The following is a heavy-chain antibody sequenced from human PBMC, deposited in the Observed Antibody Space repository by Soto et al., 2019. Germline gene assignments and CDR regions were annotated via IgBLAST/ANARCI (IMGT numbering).Heavy chain of an antibody. CDR1: GYTFTSYD. V-gene: IGHV1-8*01. Sequence: ASVKVSCTASGYTFTSYDINWVRQATGQGLEWMGWMNPNSGNTGYAQKFQGRVTMTRNTSISTAYMELSSLRSEDTAVYYCARNIVVVVAASGIGYNWFDPWGQGTLVTVSS. CDR2: MNPNSGNT. D-gene: IGHD2-15*01. CDR3: ARNIVVVVAASGIGYNWFDP. J-gene: IGHJ5*02.